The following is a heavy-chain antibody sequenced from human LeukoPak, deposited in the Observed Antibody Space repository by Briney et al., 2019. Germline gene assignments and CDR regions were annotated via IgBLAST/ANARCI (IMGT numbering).Heavy chain of an antibody. V-gene: IGHV1-18*01. CDR3: ARVSGTTVTTVVDY. J-gene: IGHJ4*02. CDR1: GYTLTSYG. Sequence: ASVTVSCKASGYTLTSYGISWVRQAPGQGLEWMGWISAYNGNTNYAQKLQGRVTMTTDTSTSTAYMELRSLRSDDTAVYYCARVSGTTVTTVVDYWGQGTLVTVSS. D-gene: IGHD4-17*01. CDR2: ISAYNGNT.